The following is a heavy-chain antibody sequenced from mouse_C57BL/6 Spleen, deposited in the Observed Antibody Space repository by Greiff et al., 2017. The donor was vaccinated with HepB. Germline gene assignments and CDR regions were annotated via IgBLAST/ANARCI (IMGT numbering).Heavy chain of an antibody. CDR1: GYTFTDYN. CDR2: INPNNGGT. Sequence: DVKLQESGPELVKPGASVKMSCKASGYTFTDYNMHWVKQSHGKSLEWIGYINPNNGGTSYNQKFKGKATLTVNKSSSTAYMELRSLTSEDSAVYYCASPDSSGPYYFDYWGQGTTLTVSS. CDR3: ASPDSSGPYYFDY. V-gene: IGHV1-22*01. D-gene: IGHD3-2*02. J-gene: IGHJ2*01.